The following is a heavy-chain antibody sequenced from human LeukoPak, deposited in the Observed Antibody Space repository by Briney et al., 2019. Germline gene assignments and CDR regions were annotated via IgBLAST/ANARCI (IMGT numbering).Heavy chain of an antibody. V-gene: IGHV5-51*01. J-gene: IGHJ3*02. Sequence: GESLKISCKGSGYSFTSYWIGWVRQMPGKGLEWMGIIYPGDSDTRYSPSFQGQVTISADKSISTAYLQWSSLKASDTAMYYCAIPGVGATEYGAFDIWGQGTMVTVSS. CDR3: AIPGVGATEYGAFDI. CDR1: GYSFTSYW. D-gene: IGHD1-26*01. CDR2: IYPGDSDT.